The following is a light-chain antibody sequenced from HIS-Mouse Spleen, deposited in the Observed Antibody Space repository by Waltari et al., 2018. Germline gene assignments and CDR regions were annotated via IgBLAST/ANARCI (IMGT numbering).Light chain of an antibody. CDR3: SSYTSSSTLFV. V-gene: IGLV2-14*01. J-gene: IGLJ1*01. Sequence: QSALTQPASVSGSPGQSITISCTGTSSDVGGYNYVSWYQQHPGKAPKLMIYEVSKRPSGVSNHFSGSKSGNTASLTISGLQAEDEADYYCSSYTSSSTLFVFGTGTKVTVL. CDR2: EVS. CDR1: SSDVGGYNY.